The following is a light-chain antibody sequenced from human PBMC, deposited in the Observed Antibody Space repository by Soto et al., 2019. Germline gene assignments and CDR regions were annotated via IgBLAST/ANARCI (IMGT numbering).Light chain of an antibody. J-gene: IGKJ5*01. CDR1: QSVSSN. CDR3: QQYQTYST. Sequence: EIVMTQSPATLSVSPGARAPLSCRASQSVSSNLAWYQQKAGQAPRLLMYGASTRATGIPDRFSGSGSGTDFTLTISSLQPDDFATYFCQQYQTYSTFGQGTRLEIK. CDR2: GAS. V-gene: IGKV3D-15*01.